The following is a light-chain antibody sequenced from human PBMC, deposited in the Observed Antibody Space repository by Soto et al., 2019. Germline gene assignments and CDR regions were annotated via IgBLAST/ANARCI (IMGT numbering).Light chain of an antibody. Sequence: SYELTQPPSVSVAPGQTARITCGGNNIGGKSVHWYQQKPGQAPVLVVYDDSDRPSGIPERFSGSNSVNTATLTISRVAAGDEADYYCQVWESGRGVFGTGTKV. CDR2: DDS. CDR1: NIGGKS. J-gene: IGLJ1*01. V-gene: IGLV3-21*02. CDR3: QVWESGRGV.